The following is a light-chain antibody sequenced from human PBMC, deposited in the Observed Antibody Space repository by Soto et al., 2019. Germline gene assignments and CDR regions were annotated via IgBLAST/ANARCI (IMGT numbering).Light chain of an antibody. CDR3: RSYRRGSTHYV. CDR2: DVS. CDR1: GSDIGSYNF. J-gene: IGLJ1*01. V-gene: IGLV2-14*01. Sequence: QSALTQPASVSGSPGQSITISCTGTGSDIGSYNFVSWYQQHPGKAPKLIIVDVSSRPSGAFNRFSGSKSGNTASLTISGLQVDDEVDSYCRSYRRGSTHYVFGAGTKLTVL.